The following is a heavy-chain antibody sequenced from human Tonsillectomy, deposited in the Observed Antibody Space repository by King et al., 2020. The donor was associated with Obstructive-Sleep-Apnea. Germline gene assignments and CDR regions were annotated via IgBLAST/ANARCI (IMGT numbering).Heavy chain of an antibody. CDR1: GFTFDDYA. CDR3: AKGAVNLRGPFYWYFDL. V-gene: IGHV3-9*01. CDR2: IMLYRGSI. Sequence: VQLVESGGGLVQTGRSLRLSCAASGFTFDDYAMHWVRQAPGRGLEWVSGIMLYRGSIGYADSVKGRFTISRDNAKNSLYLQMNSLRAEDTALYYCAKGAVNLRGPFYWYFDLWGRGTLVTVSS. J-gene: IGHJ2*01.